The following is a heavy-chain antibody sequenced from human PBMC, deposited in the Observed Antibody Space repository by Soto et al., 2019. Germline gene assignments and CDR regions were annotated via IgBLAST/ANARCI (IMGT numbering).Heavy chain of an antibody. CDR2: INHSGST. D-gene: IGHD3-22*01. J-gene: IGHJ6*02. V-gene: IGHV4-34*01. CDR3: ARGRITMIVVAPYYYGMDV. CDR1: GGSFSGYY. Sequence: QVQLQQWGAGLLKPSETLSLTCAVYGGSFSGYYWSWIRQPPGKGLEWIGEINHSGSTNYNPSLKSRVTISVATSKNQFSLKLSSVTAADTAVYYCARGRITMIVVAPYYYGMDVWGQGTTVTVSS.